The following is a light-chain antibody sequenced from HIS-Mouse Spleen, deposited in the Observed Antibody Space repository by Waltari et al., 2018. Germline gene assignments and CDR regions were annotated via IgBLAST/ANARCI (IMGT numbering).Light chain of an antibody. Sequence: QSVLTQPPSASGTPGQRVTIACSGSSSNTGRNTVHWYQPPPGTAPKLLIYSNNQRPSGVPDRFSGSKSGTSASLAISGLQSEDEADYYCAAWDDSLNGWVFGGGTKLTVL. V-gene: IGLV1-44*01. CDR2: SNN. CDR1: SSNTGRNT. CDR3: AAWDDSLNGWV. J-gene: IGLJ3*02.